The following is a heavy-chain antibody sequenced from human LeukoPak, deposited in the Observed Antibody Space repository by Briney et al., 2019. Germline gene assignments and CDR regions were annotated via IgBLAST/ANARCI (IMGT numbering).Heavy chain of an antibody. Sequence: AASVKVSCKASGYTFTTYSKYTIHWVRQAPGQXXXXMGWINAGNGKTQYSQKFQGRVTITGDTSANTVYMELNSLISEDTAVYYCARDSDTSGWAWVYWGQGTLVTVSS. CDR2: INAGNGKT. CDR3: ARDSDTSGWAWVY. J-gene: IGHJ4*02. V-gene: IGHV1-3*01. CDR1: GYTFTTYS. D-gene: IGHD6-19*01.